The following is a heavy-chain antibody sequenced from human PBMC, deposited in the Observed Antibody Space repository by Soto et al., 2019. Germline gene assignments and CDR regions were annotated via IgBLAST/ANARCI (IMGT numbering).Heavy chain of an antibody. CDR3: AKNFLRFSLNWFDP. Sequence: GGSLRLSCAASGFTFSSYAMSWVRQAPGKGLEWVSAISGSGGSTYYADSVKGRFTISRDNSKNMLYLQMNSLRAEDTAVYYCAKNFLRFSLNWFDPWGQGTLVTVSS. CDR2: ISGSGGST. D-gene: IGHD3-3*01. CDR1: GFTFSSYA. J-gene: IGHJ5*02. V-gene: IGHV3-23*01.